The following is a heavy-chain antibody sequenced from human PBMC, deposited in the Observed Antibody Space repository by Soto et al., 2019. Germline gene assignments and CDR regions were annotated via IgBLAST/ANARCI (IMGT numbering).Heavy chain of an antibody. V-gene: IGHV1-69*12. CDR1: GGTFSSYA. CDR3: ARAYWGGACYAAWFDP. Sequence: QVQLVQSGAEVKKPGSSVKVSCKASGGTFSSYAISWVRQAPGQGLEWMGGIIPIFGTANYAQKFQGRVTITADDSPSTGYMELSSLRCADTAVYYCARAYWGGACYAAWFDPWGQGTLVTVSS. CDR2: IIPIFGTA. J-gene: IGHJ5*02. D-gene: IGHD2-21*02.